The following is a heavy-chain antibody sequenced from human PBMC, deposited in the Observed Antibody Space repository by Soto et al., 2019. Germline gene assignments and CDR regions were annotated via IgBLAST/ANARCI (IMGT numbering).Heavy chain of an antibody. Sequence: SQTLSLTCAISGDSVSSNSAAWNWIRHSPSRGLEWLGRTYYRSKWSNDYAVSVKSRIIINTDTSKNQFSLQVNSVTPEDTAVYYCARGDQGFEYWGQGTTVTVS. CDR1: GDSVSSNSAA. J-gene: IGHJ4*02. CDR3: ARGDQGFEY. CDR2: TYYRSKWSN. V-gene: IGHV6-1*01. D-gene: IGHD3-16*01.